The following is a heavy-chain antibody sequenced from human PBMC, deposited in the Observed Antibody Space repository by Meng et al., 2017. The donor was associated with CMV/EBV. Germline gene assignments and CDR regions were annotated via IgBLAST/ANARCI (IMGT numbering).Heavy chain of an antibody. CDR3: ARGMVEIFGVVMRWFDP. CDR2: IHPGDSDT. J-gene: IGHJ5*02. Sequence: KVSCKGSGYSFTSYWIGWVRQMPGKGLEWMGIIHPGDSDTRYSPSFQGQVTISADKSISTAYLQWSSLKASDTAMYYCARGMVEIFGVVMRWFDPWGQGTLVTVSS. CDR1: GYSFTSYW. V-gene: IGHV5-51*01. D-gene: IGHD3-3*01.